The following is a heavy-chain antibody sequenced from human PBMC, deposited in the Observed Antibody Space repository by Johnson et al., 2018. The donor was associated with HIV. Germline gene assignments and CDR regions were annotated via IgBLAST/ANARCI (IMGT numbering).Heavy chain of an antibody. Sequence: VQLVESGGGVVQPGRSLRLSCAASGFTFSSYWMSWVRQAPGKGLEWVANIKQDGSEKYYVDSLKGRFTISRDNAKNSLYLQMNSLKTEDTAVYYCTTDLYGYSSSSSDAFDIWGQGTMVTVSS. V-gene: IGHV3-7*05. D-gene: IGHD6-6*01. CDR3: TTDLYGYSSSSSDAFDI. J-gene: IGHJ3*02. CDR2: IKQDGSEK. CDR1: GFTFSSYW.